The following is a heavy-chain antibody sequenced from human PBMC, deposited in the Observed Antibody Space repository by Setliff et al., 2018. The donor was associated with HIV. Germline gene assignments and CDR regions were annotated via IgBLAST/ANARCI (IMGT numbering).Heavy chain of an antibody. J-gene: IGHJ5*02. V-gene: IGHV1-69*13. CDR2: LIPAFGTR. Sequence: GASVKVSCKASGGTFSSYPISWVRQAPGQGLEWMGGLIPAFGTRGYPQKFQDRVTITADESTSTAYMELSSLKSEDTAVYYCARGGLGSYGWFDPWGQGTPVTVSS. D-gene: IGHD1-26*01. CDR1: GGTFSSYP. CDR3: ARGGLGSYGWFDP.